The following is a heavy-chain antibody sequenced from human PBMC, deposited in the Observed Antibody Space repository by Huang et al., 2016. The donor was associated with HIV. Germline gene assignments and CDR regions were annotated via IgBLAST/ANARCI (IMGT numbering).Heavy chain of an antibody. Sequence: EVKLVESGGGLVKPGGSLRLSCEVTVYGFSGYSMNWVGQAPGKGMDVVASMTAGRSFINYADSLKGRFTVSRDNGKNSLYLQIDNLRAEDTAIYYCARLGYQNDGRGFSNAFDIWGPGTVVTVFS. J-gene: IGHJ3*02. CDR3: ARLGYQNDGRGFSNAFDI. CDR1: VYGFSGYS. CDR2: MTAGRSFI. V-gene: IGHV3-21*06. D-gene: IGHD3-22*01.